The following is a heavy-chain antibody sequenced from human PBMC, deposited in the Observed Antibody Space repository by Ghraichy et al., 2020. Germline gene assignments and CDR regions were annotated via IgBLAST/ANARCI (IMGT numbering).Heavy chain of an antibody. CDR3: ARQLDSSGYYDDAFDI. V-gene: IGHV3-53*01. D-gene: IGHD3-22*01. Sequence: GGSLRLSCAASGFTVSSNYMSWVRQAPGKGLEWVSVIYSGGSTYYADSVKGRFTISRDNTKNTLYLQMNSLRAEDTAVYYCARQLDSSGYYDDAFDIWGQGTMVTVSS. CDR2: IYSGGST. CDR1: GFTVSSNY. J-gene: IGHJ3*02.